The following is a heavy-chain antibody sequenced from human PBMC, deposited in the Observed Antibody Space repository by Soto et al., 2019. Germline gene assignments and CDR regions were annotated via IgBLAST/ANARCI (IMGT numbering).Heavy chain of an antibody. J-gene: IGHJ4*02. Sequence: GASVKVSCKASGYTFTSYGISWVRQAPGQGLEWMRWISAYNGNTNYAQKLQGRVTMTTDTSTSTAYMELSSLRSEDTAVYYCARSIVVVTALDYWGQGTLVTVSS. D-gene: IGHD2-21*02. CDR3: ARSIVVVTALDY. CDR1: GYTFTSYG. V-gene: IGHV1-18*01. CDR2: ISAYNGNT.